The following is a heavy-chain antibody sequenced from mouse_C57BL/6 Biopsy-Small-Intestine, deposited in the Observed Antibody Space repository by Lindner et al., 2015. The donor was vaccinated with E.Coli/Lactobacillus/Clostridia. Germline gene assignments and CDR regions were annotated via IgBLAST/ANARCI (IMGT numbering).Heavy chain of an antibody. Sequence: SVKVSCKASGYILSNYGISWVRQARGQGLEWLGWISANGGHTNYAHKFQDRVTVTTDTSTNTAYMDLSGLRPDDTAVYYCARDGRRAAGTLPLLDKWGQGTLVSVSS. CDR1: GYILSNYG. CDR3: ARDGRRAAGTLPLLDK. CDR2: ISANGGHT. J-gene: IGHJ4*01. V-gene: IGHV1S18*01. D-gene: IGHD1-1*02.